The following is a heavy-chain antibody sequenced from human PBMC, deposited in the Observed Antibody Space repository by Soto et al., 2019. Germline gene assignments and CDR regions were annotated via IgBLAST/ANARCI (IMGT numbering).Heavy chain of an antibody. CDR1: GFTFSNAR. D-gene: IGHD3-22*01. J-gene: IGHJ3*02. Sequence: GGALRLSCGAPGFTFSNARRNWGRPAPGKGLEWVGRIKSKTDGGTTDYAAPVKGRFTISRDDSKNTLYLQMNSLKTEDTAVYYCTTDGMIVATAFDIWGQGTMVTVSS. CDR3: TTDGMIVATAFDI. CDR2: IKSKTDGGTT. V-gene: IGHV3-15*07.